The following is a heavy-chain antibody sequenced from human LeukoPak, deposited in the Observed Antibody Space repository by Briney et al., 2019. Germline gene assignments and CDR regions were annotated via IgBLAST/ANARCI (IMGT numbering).Heavy chain of an antibody. CDR1: GFTVSSNY. CDR3: ARYYGSGNYYTYYFDY. J-gene: IGHJ4*02. V-gene: IGHV3-53*01. Sequence: GGSLRLSCAASGFTVSSNYMSWVRQAPGKGVEWVSVIYSGGSTYYADSVKGRLTISRDNSKNTLYLQMNSLRAKDTAVYYCARYYGSGNYYTYYFDYWGQGTLVTVSS. D-gene: IGHD3-10*01. CDR2: IYSGGST.